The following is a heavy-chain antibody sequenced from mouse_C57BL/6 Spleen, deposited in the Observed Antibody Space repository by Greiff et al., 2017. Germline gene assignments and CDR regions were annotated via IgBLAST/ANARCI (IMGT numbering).Heavy chain of an antibody. CDR3: ARWDY. V-gene: IGHV5-17*01. CDR1: GFTFSDYG. Sequence: EVKLVESGGGLVKPGGYLKLSCAASGFTFSDYGMHWVRQAPEKGLEWVAYISSGSSTIYYADTVKGRFTISRDNAKNTLFLQMTSLRSEDTAMYYCARWDYWGHGTSVTVSS. CDR2: ISSGSSTI. J-gene: IGHJ4*01.